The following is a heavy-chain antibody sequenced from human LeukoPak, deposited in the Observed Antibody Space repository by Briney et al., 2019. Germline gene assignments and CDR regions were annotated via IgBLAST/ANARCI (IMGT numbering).Heavy chain of an antibody. CDR2: ISAYNGNT. CDR3: ARDRLGTVTPYNWFDP. J-gene: IGHJ5*02. CDR1: GYTFTSYG. Sequence: ASVKVSCKASGYTFTSYGISWVRRAPGQGLEWMGWISAYNGNTNYAQKLQGRVTMTTDTSTSTAYMELRSLRSDDTAVYYCARDRLGTVTPYNWFDPWGQGTLVTVSS. D-gene: IGHD4-11*01. V-gene: IGHV1-18*01.